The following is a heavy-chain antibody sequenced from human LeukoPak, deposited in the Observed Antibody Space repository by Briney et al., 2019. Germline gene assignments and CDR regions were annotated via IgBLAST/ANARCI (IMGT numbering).Heavy chain of an antibody. CDR1: GFTFDDYA. J-gene: IGHJ2*01. V-gene: IGHV3-9*03. CDR3: AKDRGSGSFLYFDL. CDR2: ISWNSGSI. D-gene: IGHD1-26*01. Sequence: SLRLSCAASGFTFDDYAMHWVRQAPGKGLEWVSGISWNSGSIGYADSVKGRFTISRDNAENSLYLQMNSLRAEDMALYYCAKDRGSGSFLYFDLWGRGTLVTVSS.